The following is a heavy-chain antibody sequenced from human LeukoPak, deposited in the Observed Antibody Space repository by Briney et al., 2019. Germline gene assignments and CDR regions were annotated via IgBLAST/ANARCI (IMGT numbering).Heavy chain of an antibody. J-gene: IGHJ6*03. CDR2: IRSKANSYAT. V-gene: IGHV3-73*01. CDR1: GFTFSGSA. CDR3: TRVRRGVDYYYYYMDV. Sequence: GGSLRLSCAASGFTFSGSAMHWVRQASGKGLEWAGRIRSKANSYATAYAASVKGRFTISRDDSKNTAYLQMNSLKTEDTAVYYCTRVRRGVDYYYYYMDVWGKGTTVTVSS. D-gene: IGHD3-10*01.